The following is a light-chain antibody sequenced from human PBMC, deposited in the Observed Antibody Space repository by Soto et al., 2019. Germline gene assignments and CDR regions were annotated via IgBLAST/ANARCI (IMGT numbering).Light chain of an antibody. CDR3: QQYNSYST. Sequence: DIQMTQSPSSLSASVEDRVIITCRASQSISNHLNWYQQKPGKAPKLLIYDASSLQTGVPSRFSGSGSGTEFTLTISSLQPDDFATYYCQQYNSYSTFGQGTKVDNK. V-gene: IGKV1-5*01. CDR1: QSISNH. CDR2: DAS. J-gene: IGKJ1*01.